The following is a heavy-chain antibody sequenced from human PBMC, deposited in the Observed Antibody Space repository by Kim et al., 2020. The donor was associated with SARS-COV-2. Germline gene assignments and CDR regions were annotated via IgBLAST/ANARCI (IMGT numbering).Heavy chain of an antibody. CDR3: ARSFEYHPSSLFLDD. Sequence: PYLKSRVTLSLDTSKNQFSLKLNSLTAADTAVYYCARSFEYHPSSLFLDDWGQGARVTVSS. D-gene: IGHD6-6*01. J-gene: IGHJ4*02. V-gene: IGHV4-34*01.